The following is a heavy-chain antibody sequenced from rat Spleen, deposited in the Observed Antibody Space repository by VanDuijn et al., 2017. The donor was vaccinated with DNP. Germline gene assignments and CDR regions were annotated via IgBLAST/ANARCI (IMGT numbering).Heavy chain of an antibody. D-gene: IGHD1-1*01. J-gene: IGHJ2*01. CDR1: GFNFNDYW. V-gene: IGHV5-29*01. CDR3: ARHGTEQCFDY. CDR2: ISYDGSDT. Sequence: EVKLVESGGGLVQPGRSLKLSCAASGFNFNDYWMAWVRQAPTKGLEWVASISYDGSDTYYRDSVKGRFTISRDNAKSTLFLQMDSLRSDDTATYYCARHGTEQCFDYWGQGVMVTVSS.